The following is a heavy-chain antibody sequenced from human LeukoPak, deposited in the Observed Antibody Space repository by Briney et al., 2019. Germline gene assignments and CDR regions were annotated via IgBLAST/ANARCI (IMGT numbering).Heavy chain of an antibody. J-gene: IGHJ4*02. CDR3: ARGLSSYTFDY. Sequence: GGSLRLSCAASGLTFSSYGMHWVRQAPGKGLEWVAVISYDGSNKYYADSVKGRFTVSRDDSKNTLYLQMNSLRAEDTAVYYCARGLSSYTFDYWGQGTLVTVSS. D-gene: IGHD3-16*01. V-gene: IGHV3-30*03. CDR2: ISYDGSNK. CDR1: GLTFSSYG.